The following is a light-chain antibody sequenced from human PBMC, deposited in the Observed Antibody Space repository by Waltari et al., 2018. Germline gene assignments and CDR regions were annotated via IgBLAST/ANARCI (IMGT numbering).Light chain of an antibody. CDR3: CPYADSSTYV. V-gene: IGLV2-11*01. Sequence: QSALTQPRPVSGAPGQSVTTSCTGTSSDVGNYNYVSWYQQHPVKAPKVMIYDVYKRPSGVPDRFSGSKSGNTASLTISGLQAEDEADYYCCPYADSSTYVFGTGTQVTVL. CDR1: SSDVGNYNY. J-gene: IGLJ1*01. CDR2: DVY.